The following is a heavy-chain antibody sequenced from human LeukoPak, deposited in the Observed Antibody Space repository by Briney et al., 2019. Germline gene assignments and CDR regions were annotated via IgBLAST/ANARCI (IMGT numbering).Heavy chain of an antibody. J-gene: IGHJ4*02. Sequence: GGSLRLSCAASGFTFSNYAMSWVRQAPGKGLEWASVISDRGVSTNYADSVKGRFIISRDNSRDMVYLQVNSMRAEDTAVYYCAPGLRGRDWSLDDWGQGTLVTVSS. CDR2: ISDRGVST. CDR1: GFTFSNYA. CDR3: APGLRGRDWSLDD. D-gene: IGHD3-9*01. V-gene: IGHV3-23*01.